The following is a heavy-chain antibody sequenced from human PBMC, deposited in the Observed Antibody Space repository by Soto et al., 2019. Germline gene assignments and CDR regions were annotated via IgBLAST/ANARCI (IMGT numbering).Heavy chain of an antibody. CDR3: ARVEMATTEFDY. CDR2: IYYSGST. CDR1: GGSISSGDYY. V-gene: IGHV4-30-4*01. D-gene: IGHD5-12*01. J-gene: IGHJ4*02. Sequence: SETLSLTCTVSGGSISSGDYYWSWIRQPPGKGLEWIGYIYYSGSTYYNPSLKSRVTISVDTSKNQFSLKLSSVTAADTAVYYCARVEMATTEFDYWGQGTRVTVSS.